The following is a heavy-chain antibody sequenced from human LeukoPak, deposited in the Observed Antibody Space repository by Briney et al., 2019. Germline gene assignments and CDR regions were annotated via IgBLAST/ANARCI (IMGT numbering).Heavy chain of an antibody. Sequence: SETLSLTCTVSGGSMNNNYWSWIRQPAGKGLEWVGRIHSSGSTNYNPSLKSRVTMSVDTSKDQFSLKLSSVTAADTALYYCARGTLRLGDLSLSNYFDPWGQGTLVTVSS. CDR3: ARGTLRLGDLSLSNYFDP. CDR1: GGSMNNNY. V-gene: IGHV4-4*07. D-gene: IGHD3-16*02. J-gene: IGHJ5*02. CDR2: IHSSGST.